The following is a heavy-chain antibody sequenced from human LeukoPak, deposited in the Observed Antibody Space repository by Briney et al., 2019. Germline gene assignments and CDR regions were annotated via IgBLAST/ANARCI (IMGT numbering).Heavy chain of an antibody. CDR2: IRPDSGGT. V-gene: IGHV1-2*02. CDR3: ARASYCGGDCYHSFDY. J-gene: IGHJ4*02. Sequence: ASVKVSCKTSGYSFTGHYIHWVRQAPGHGLEWMGWIRPDSGGTKYLQKFQGRVTMTRDTSIGTAFMELTRLTSDDTAVYYCARASYCGGDCYHSFDYWGQGTLVTVSS. CDR1: GYSFTGHY. D-gene: IGHD2-21*02.